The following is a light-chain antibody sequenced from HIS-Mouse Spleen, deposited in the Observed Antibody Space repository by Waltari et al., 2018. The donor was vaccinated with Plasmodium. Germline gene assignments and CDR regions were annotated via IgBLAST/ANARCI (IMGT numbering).Light chain of an antibody. CDR1: QSISSY. J-gene: IGKJ3*01. CDR3: QQYYSFPLT. Sequence: DIQMTQSPSSLSASVGDRVTITCRASQSISSYLNWYQQKPGKAPELLIYAASTLQSGVPSRFSGSGSGTDFTLTISCLQSEGFATYYCQQYYSFPLTFGPGTKVDIK. CDR2: AAS. V-gene: IGKV1-39*01.